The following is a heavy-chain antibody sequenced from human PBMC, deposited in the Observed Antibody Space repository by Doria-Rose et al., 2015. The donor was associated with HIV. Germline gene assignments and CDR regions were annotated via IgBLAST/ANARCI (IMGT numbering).Heavy chain of an antibody. J-gene: IGHJ4*02. D-gene: IGHD6-13*01. Sequence: QITLKESGPVLVKPTETLTLTCTVSGVSLSSPGMGVSWIRQPPGKALEWLANLFSDDERSYKTSLTSRLTISRATSKSQVVLTMTDMDPVDTATYYCARIKSSRWYHKYYFDFWGQGTLVIVSA. CDR2: LFSDDER. CDR1: GVSLSSPGMG. V-gene: IGHV2-26*01. CDR3: ARIKSSRWYHKYYFDF.